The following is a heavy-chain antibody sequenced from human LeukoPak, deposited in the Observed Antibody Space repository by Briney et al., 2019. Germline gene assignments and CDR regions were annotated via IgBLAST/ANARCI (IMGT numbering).Heavy chain of an antibody. J-gene: IGHJ4*02. V-gene: IGHV3-7*04. CDR1: GFTVSSNY. Sequence: GGSLRLSCVASGFTVSSNYMSWVRQAPGKGLEWVASIKEDGSEKYYEDSVKGRFTISRDNAKNSLYLQMNSLRAEDTAVYYCARDHHPSYYLPDYWGQGTLVTVSS. CDR2: IKEDGSEK. D-gene: IGHD1-26*01. CDR3: ARDHHPSYYLPDY.